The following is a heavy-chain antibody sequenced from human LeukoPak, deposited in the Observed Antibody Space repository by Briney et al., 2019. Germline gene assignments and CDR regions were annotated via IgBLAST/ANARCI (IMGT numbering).Heavy chain of an antibody. D-gene: IGHD6-19*01. CDR3: ARISGWYGYFDH. V-gene: IGHV4-4*07. CDR2: IYTSRST. CDR1: GGSISSYY. J-gene: IGHJ4*02. Sequence: SETLSLTCTVSGGSISSYYWSWIRQPAGKGLEWIGRIYTSRSTNYNPSLKSRVTISVDKSKNQFSLKLSSLTAADTAVYYCARISGWYGYFDHWGQGTLVTVSS.